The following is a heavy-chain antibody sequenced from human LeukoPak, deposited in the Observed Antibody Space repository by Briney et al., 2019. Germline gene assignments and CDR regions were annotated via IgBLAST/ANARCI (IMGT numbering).Heavy chain of an antibody. CDR2: ISSSSSYI. CDR1: GFTFTNYN. V-gene: IGHV3-21*01. D-gene: IGHD6-13*01. Sequence: PGGSLRLSCAASGFTFTNYNIDWVRQAPGKGLEWVSSISSSSSYIYYADSVKGRFTISRDNAKNSVYLQMSSLRAEDTAVYYCARDYSSSWYYFDYWGQGTLVTVSS. CDR3: ARDYSSSWYYFDY. J-gene: IGHJ4*02.